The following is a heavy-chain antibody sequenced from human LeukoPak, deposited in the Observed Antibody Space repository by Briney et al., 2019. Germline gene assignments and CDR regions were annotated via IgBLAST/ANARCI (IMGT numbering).Heavy chain of an antibody. Sequence: SVKVSCKASGGTFSSYAISWARQAPGQGLEWMGRIIPIFGTANYAQKFQGRVTITTDESTSTAYMELSSLRSEDTAVYYCARARPTIWYAFDIWGQGTMVTVSS. CDR1: GGTFSSYA. J-gene: IGHJ3*02. V-gene: IGHV1-69*05. CDR2: IIPIFGTA. D-gene: IGHD3-3*01. CDR3: ARARPTIWYAFDI.